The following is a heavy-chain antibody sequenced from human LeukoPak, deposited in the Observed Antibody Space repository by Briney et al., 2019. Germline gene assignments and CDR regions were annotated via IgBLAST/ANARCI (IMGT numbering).Heavy chain of an antibody. CDR3: ATPHYGSGSYYNLDY. Sequence: ASVKFSCKASGGTFSSYAISWVRQAPGQGLEWMGRIIPIFGTANYAQKFQGRVTITTDESTSTAYMELSSLRSEDTAVYYCATPHYGSGSYYNLDYWGQGTLVTVSS. CDR1: GGTFSSYA. D-gene: IGHD3-10*01. V-gene: IGHV1-69*05. CDR2: IIPIFGTA. J-gene: IGHJ4*02.